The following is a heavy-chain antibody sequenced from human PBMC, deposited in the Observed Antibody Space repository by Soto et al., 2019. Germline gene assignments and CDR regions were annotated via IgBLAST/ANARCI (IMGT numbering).Heavy chain of an antibody. D-gene: IGHD2-15*01. V-gene: IGHV1-3*01. CDR3: ARGIATGQLDP. Sequence: ASVKVSCKASGYTFTRYTMNCVRQAPGQRLEWMGWINPDNGNTKSSQKFQDRVIITRDTSASTAYMDLSSLRSEDTAVYYCARGIATGQLDPWGQGTLVTVSS. J-gene: IGHJ5*02. CDR2: INPDNGNT. CDR1: GYTFTRYT.